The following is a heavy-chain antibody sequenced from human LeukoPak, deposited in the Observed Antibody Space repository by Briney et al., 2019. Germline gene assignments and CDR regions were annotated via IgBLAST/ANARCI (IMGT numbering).Heavy chain of an antibody. CDR1: GFTFSSYG. D-gene: IGHD2-2*01. J-gene: IGHJ6*03. Sequence: PGGSLRLSCAASGFTFSSYGMHWVRQAPGKGLEWVAVIWYGGSNKYYADSVKGRFTISRGNSKNTLYLQMNSLRAEDTAVYYCAKAQVPAASYYYYMDVWGKGTTVTVSS. CDR2: IWYGGSNK. CDR3: AKAQVPAASYYYYMDV. V-gene: IGHV3-30*02.